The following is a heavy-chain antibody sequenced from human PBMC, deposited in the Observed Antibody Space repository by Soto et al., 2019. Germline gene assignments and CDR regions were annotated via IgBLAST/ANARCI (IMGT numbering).Heavy chain of an antibody. J-gene: IGHJ3*02. CDR2: ISGSGGST. V-gene: IGHV3-23*01. CDR1: GFTFSSYA. D-gene: IGHD4-17*01. Sequence: GGSLRLSCAASGFTFSSYAMSWVRQAPGKGLEWVSAISGSGGSTYYADSVKGRFTISRDNSKNTLYLQMNSLRAEDTAVYYWANHPSLNGDARAGDDAFDIWGQGTMVTVSS. CDR3: ANHPSLNGDARAGDDAFDI.